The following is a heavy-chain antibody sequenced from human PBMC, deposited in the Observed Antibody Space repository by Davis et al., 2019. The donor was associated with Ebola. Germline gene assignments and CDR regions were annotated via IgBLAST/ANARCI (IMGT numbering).Heavy chain of an antibody. CDR1: GGSFSGYY. J-gene: IGHJ6*02. Sequence: SETLSLTCAVYGGSFSGYYWSWIRQSPGKGLEWIGEINHSGSTNYNPSLKSRVTISVDTSKNQFSLKLSSVTAADTAVYYCARGSGLEFCSGGSYYRSFYYYYGMDVWGQGTTVTVSS. CDR2: INHSGST. CDR3: ARGSGLEFCSGGSYYRSFYYYYGMDV. V-gene: IGHV4-34*01. D-gene: IGHD2-15*01.